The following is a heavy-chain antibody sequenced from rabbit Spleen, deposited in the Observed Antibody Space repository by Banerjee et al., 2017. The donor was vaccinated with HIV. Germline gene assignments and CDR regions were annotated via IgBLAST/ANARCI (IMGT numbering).Heavy chain of an antibody. D-gene: IGHD4-2*01. CDR1: GFSFSSSDY. V-gene: IGHV1S40*01. J-gene: IGHJ6*01. Sequence: QSLEESGGDLVKPGASLTLTCTASGFSFSSSDYMCWVRQAPGKGLEWIACINTGSSGSTNYASWAKGRFTISKTSSTTVTLQMTSLTAADTATYFCARERKQAAYAGFGLAFGPYGMDLWGQGTLVTV. CDR3: ARERKQAAYAGFGLAFGPYGMDL. CDR2: INTGSSGST.